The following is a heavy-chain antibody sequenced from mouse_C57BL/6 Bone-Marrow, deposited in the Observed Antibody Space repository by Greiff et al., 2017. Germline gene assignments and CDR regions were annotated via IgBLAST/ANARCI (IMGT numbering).Heavy chain of an antibody. J-gene: IGHJ2*01. V-gene: IGHV1-64*01. CDR2: IHPNSGST. CDR3: ARDYYGSRRDYFDY. D-gene: IGHD1-1*01. Sequence: VQLQQPGAELVKPGASVKLSCKASGYTFTSYWMHWVKQRPGQGLEWIGMIHPNSGSTNYNEKFKSKATLTVDKSSSTAYMQLSSLTSEDSAVYYCARDYYGSRRDYFDYWGQGTTLTVSS. CDR1: GYTFTSYW.